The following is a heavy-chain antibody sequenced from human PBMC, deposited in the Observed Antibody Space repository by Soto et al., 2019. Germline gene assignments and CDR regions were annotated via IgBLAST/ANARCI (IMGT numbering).Heavy chain of an antibody. J-gene: IGHJ5*02. CDR2: FDPEDGET. CDR3: ASGLGYCTNGVCYLARREYNWFDP. V-gene: IGHV1-24*01. CDR1: GYTLTELS. Sequence: ASVKVSCKVSGYTLTELSMHWVRQAPGKGLEWMGGFDPEDGETIYAQKYQGRVTMTEDTSTDTTYMELSSLRSEDTAVYYCASGLGYCTNGVCYLARREYNWFDPWGEANLVTVGS. D-gene: IGHD2-8*01.